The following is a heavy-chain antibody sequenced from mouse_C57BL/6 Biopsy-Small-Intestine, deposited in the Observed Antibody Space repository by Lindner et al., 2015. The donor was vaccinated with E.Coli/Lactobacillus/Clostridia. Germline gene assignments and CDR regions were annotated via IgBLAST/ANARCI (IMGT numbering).Heavy chain of an antibody. J-gene: IGHJ1*03. CDR3: ARSVYGSSYGYFDV. CDR2: IYPGDGDT. D-gene: IGHD1-1*01. V-gene: IGHV1-80*01. CDR1: GYAFSNYW. Sequence: VQLQESGAELVKPGASVKISCKVSGYAFSNYWMNWVKQRPGKGLEWIGQIYPGDGDTNYNGKFKGRATLTADKSSSTAYMQLSSLTSEDSAVFFCARSVYGSSYGYFDVWGTGTTVTVSS.